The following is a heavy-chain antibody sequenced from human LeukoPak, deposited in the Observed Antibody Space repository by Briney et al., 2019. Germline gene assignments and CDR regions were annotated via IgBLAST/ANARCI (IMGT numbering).Heavy chain of an antibody. Sequence: ASVKVSCKASGYTLTGYYMHWVRQAPGQGLEWMGWMNPNSGGTKYAQKFQGRVTMTRDTSISTAYMELSRLRSDDTAMYYCARDKLGLGELSLYDQWGQGTLVTVFS. D-gene: IGHD3-16*02. V-gene: IGHV1-2*02. J-gene: IGHJ5*02. CDR3: ARDKLGLGELSLYDQ. CDR2: MNPNSGGT. CDR1: GYTLTGYY.